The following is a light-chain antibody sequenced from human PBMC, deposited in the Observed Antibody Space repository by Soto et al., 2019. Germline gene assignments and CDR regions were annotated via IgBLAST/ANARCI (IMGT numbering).Light chain of an antibody. CDR1: SSDLGSYNL. Sequence: QSVLPQPASVSGSPGQSITISCTGTSSDLGSYNLVSWYQHHPGKAPKLIIYEATKRPSGISSRFSGSKSGYTASLTISGLQAEDEAFYSCFSYAGRDTLVVSGGGTQLTVL. CDR2: EAT. CDR3: FSYAGRDTLVV. V-gene: IGLV2-23*01. J-gene: IGLJ2*01.